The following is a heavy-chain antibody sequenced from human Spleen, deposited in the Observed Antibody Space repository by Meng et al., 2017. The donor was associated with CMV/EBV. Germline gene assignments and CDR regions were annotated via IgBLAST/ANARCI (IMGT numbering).Heavy chain of an antibody. CDR3: AKWPQYNSSSGD. CDR2: ISGSGGST. D-gene: IGHD6-6*01. V-gene: IGHV3-23*01. CDR1: GFTFSSYA. J-gene: IGHJ4*02. Sequence: GESLKISCAASGFTFSSYAMSWVRQAPGKGLEWVSAISGSGGSTYYADSVKGRFTISRDNSKNTLYLQMNSLRAEDTAVYYCAKWPQYNSSSGDWGQGNLVTVSS.